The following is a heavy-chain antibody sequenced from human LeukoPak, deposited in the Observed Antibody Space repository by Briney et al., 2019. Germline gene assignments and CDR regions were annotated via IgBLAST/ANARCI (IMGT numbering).Heavy chain of an antibody. J-gene: IGHJ3*02. CDR3: ASRIAAAGKRSAFDI. CDR1: GFTFSSYW. D-gene: IGHD6-13*01. V-gene: IGHV3-7*01. Sequence: GGSLRLSCAASGFTFSSYWMSWVRQAPGKGLEWVANIKQDGSEKYYVDSVKGRFTISRDNAKNSLYLQMNSLRAEDTAVYHCASRIAAAGKRSAFDIWGQGTMVTVSS. CDR2: IKQDGSEK.